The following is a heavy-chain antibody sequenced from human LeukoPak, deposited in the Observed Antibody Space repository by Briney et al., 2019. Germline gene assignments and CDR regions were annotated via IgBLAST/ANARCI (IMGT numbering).Heavy chain of an antibody. CDR1: GGSISSYY. CDR2: IYYSGST. CDR3: ARSDLGYCSGGSCYLPYYYYYGMDV. D-gene: IGHD2-15*01. J-gene: IGHJ6*02. Sequence: SETLSLTCIVSGGSISSYYWSWIRQPPGKGLEWIGYIYYSGSTNYNPSLKSRVTISVDTSKNQFSLKLSSVTAADTAVYYCARSDLGYCSGGSCYLPYYYYYGMDVWGQGTTVTVSS. V-gene: IGHV4-59*08.